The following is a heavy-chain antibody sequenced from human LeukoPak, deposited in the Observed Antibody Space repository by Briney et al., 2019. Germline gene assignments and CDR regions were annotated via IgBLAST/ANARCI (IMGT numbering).Heavy chain of an antibody. D-gene: IGHD3-3*01. CDR2: ISAYNGNT. CDR3: ARLTIPLYYDFWSGHDYYFDY. Sequence: AASVKVSCKASGGTFSSYAISWVRQAPGQGLEWMGWISAYNGNTNYAQKLQGRVTMTTDTSTSTAYMELRSLRSDDTAVYYCARLTIPLYYDFWSGHDYYFDYWGQGTLVTVSS. CDR1: GGTFSSYA. J-gene: IGHJ4*02. V-gene: IGHV1-18*01.